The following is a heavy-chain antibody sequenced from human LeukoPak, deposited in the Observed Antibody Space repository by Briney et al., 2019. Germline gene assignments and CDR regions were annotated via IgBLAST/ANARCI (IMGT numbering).Heavy chain of an antibody. CDR1: GFTFSSYW. Sequence: GGPLRLSCAASGFTFSSYWMHWVRQGPGKGLVWVSRIYSDGSRTTYADSVKGRFTISGDNAKNTLYLQMNRLRAEDTAVYYCARSGRGGAFDIWGQGTMVTVSS. V-gene: IGHV3-74*01. D-gene: IGHD1-26*01. CDR2: IYSDGSRT. CDR3: ARSGRGGAFDI. J-gene: IGHJ3*02.